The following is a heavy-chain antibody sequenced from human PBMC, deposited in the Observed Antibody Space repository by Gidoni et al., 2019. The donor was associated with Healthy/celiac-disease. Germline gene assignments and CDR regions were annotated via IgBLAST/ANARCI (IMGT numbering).Heavy chain of an antibody. CDR3: ARGYCGGDCYSGFFGY. CDR2: ISYDGSNK. J-gene: IGHJ4*02. CDR1: GFTFSSYA. Sequence: QVQLVESGGGVVQPGRSLRLSCAASGFTFSSYAMQWVRQAPGKGLEWVAVISYDGSNKYYADSVKGRFTISRDNSKNTLYLQMNSLRAEDTAVYYCARGYCGGDCYSGFFGYWGQGTLVTVSS. V-gene: IGHV3-30-3*01. D-gene: IGHD2-21*02.